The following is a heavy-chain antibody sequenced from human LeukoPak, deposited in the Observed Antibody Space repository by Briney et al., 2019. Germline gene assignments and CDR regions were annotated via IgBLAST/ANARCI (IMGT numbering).Heavy chain of an antibody. CDR3: ARGVGSGSRLRAGDY. CDR1: GFTVSSNY. D-gene: IGHD1-26*01. J-gene: IGHJ4*02. V-gene: IGHV3-53*01. CDR2: IYSGGST. Sequence: GGSLRLFCAASGFTVSSNYMSWVRQAPGKGLEWVSVIYSGGSTYYADSVKGRFTISRDNSKNTLYLQMNSLRAEDTAVYYCARGVGSGSRLRAGDYWGQGTLVTVSS.